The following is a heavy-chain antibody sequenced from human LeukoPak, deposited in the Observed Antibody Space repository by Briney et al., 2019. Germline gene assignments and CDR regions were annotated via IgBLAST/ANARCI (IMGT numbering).Heavy chain of an antibody. CDR1: GFSFSGYG. J-gene: IGHJ4*02. CDR3: TDSSSWFCLN. Sequence: GGTLRLSCAASGFSFSGYGMSWVRQAPGKGLEWVSAISGSGGSTYYADSVKGRFTISRDNSKNTLYLQMNSLRAEDTAVYYCTDSSSWFCLNWGQGTLVTVSS. D-gene: IGHD6-13*01. V-gene: IGHV3-23*01. CDR2: ISGSGGST.